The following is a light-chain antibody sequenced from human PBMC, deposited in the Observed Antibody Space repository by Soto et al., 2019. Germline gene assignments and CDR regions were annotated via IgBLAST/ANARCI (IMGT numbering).Light chain of an antibody. V-gene: IGLV2-14*01. CDR3: NSYTSTSTYV. Sequence: QSALARPASVSGSPGQSITISCTGTSSDVGTYNYVSWYQQHPGKAPKLIIHEVNNRPSGVSDRFSGSKSGNTASLTISGLQGDDEADYYCNSYTSTSTYVFGTGTKVTVL. J-gene: IGLJ1*01. CDR1: SSDVGTYNY. CDR2: EVN.